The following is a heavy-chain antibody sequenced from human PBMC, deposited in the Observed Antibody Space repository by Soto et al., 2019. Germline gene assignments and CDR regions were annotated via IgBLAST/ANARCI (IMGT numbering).Heavy chain of an antibody. CDR2: ISSSSSYI. J-gene: IGHJ4*02. V-gene: IGHV3-21*01. CDR3: ASRIEMATSLDY. D-gene: IGHD5-12*01. CDR1: GFTFSSYS. Sequence: GGSLRLSCAASGFTFSSYSMNWVRQAPGKGLEWVSSISSSSSYIYYADSVKGRFTISRDNAKNSLYLQMNSLRAEDTAVYYCASRIEMATSLDYWGQGTLVTVPS.